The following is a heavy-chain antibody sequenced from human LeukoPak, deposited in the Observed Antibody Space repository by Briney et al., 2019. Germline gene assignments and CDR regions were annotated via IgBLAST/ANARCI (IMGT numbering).Heavy chain of an antibody. D-gene: IGHD6-19*01. Sequence: SVKVSCKASGGTFSSYAISWVRHAPGQGLEWMGRIIPILGIANYAQKFQGRVTITADKSTSTAYMELSSLRSEDTAVYYCARLGIAVAGTASGMDVWGQGTTVTVSS. V-gene: IGHV1-69*04. CDR3: ARLGIAVAGTASGMDV. CDR1: GGTFSSYA. J-gene: IGHJ6*02. CDR2: IIPILGIA.